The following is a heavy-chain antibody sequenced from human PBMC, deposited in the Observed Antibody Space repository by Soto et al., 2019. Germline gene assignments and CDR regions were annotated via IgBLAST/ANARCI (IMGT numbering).Heavy chain of an antibody. D-gene: IGHD3-3*01. V-gene: IGHV3-30*18. J-gene: IGHJ4*02. CDR3: AKDLYYDFWSGYPDY. Sequence: QVQLVESGGGVVQPGRSPRLSCAASGFTFSSYGMHWVRQAPGKGLEWVAVISYDGSNKYYADSVKGRFTISRDNSKNTLYLQMNSLRAEDTAVYYCAKDLYYDFWSGYPDYGGQGTLVTVSS. CDR1: GFTFSSYG. CDR2: ISYDGSNK.